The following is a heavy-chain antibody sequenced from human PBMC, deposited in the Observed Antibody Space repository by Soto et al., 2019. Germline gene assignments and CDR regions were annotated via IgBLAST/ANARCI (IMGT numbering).Heavy chain of an antibody. J-gene: IGHJ4*02. CDR3: VRVGDAPLTHFHY. CDR1: GFTFSSYA. V-gene: IGHV3-23*01. D-gene: IGHD2-15*01. Sequence: EVQLLESGGGLVQPGGSLRLSCAASGFTFSSYAMSWVRQAPGQGLEWVSAISGSGGSTYYADSVKGRFTISRDNSKNTLYLQMNSLRAEDTAVYLGVRVGDAPLTHFHYWGQGTLVTLSS. CDR2: ISGSGGST.